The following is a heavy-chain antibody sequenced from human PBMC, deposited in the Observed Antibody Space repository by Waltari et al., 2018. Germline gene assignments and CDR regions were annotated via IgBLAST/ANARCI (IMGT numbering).Heavy chain of an antibody. V-gene: IGHV4-34*01. CDR1: GESFLGYF. J-gene: IGHJ4*01. CDR2: IQYSGST. CDR3: ARYGEVPASYFFDH. D-gene: IGHD2-21*01. Sequence: QVQLHQWGAGQLKPSETLSLTCAVSGESFLGYFWSWVRQSPGKGLEWLGSIQYSGSTNYNPTLESRLSLSVDTTKKQFSLKLTSVTAADAALYFCARYGEVPASYFFDHWGQGTLVTVSS.